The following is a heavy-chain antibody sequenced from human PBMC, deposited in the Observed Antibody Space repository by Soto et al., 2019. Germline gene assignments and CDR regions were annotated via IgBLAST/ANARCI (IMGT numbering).Heavy chain of an antibody. J-gene: IGHJ4*02. V-gene: IGHV1-3*05. CDR3: ARDILFDY. CDR2: INAGNGNA. Sequence: QVQLVQSGAEEKKPGASVKLSCKASGYTFSSYSMHWVRQAPGQRLEWMGWINAGNGNAKYSQKFQGRVTITRDTSASTAYMDLSSLRSEDTAVYYCARDILFDYWGQGTLVTVSS. D-gene: IGHD2-15*01. CDR1: GYTFSSYS.